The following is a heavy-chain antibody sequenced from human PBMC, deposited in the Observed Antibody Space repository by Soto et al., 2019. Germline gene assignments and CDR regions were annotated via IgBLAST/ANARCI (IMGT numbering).Heavy chain of an antibody. CDR3: ARSTYDPIFDY. D-gene: IGHD5-12*01. CDR1: GFTFSSYA. V-gene: IGHV3-64*01. CDR2: ISSNGGST. J-gene: IGHJ4*02. Sequence: GGSLRLSCAASGFTFSSYAMHWVRQAPGKGLEYVSAISSNGGSTYYANSVKGRFTISRDNSKNTLYLQMGSLRAEDMAVYYCARSTYDPIFDYWGQGTLVTVSS.